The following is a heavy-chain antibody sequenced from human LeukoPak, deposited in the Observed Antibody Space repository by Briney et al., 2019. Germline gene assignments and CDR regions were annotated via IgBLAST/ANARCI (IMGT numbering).Heavy chain of an antibody. V-gene: IGHV4-59*01. Sequence: SETLSLTCTVSGGSISSYYWSWIRQPPGRGLEWIGYIYYSGSTNYNPSLKSRVTISVDTSKNQFSLKLSSVTAADTAVYYCASTHPRAGVDYWGQGTLVTVSS. J-gene: IGHJ4*02. CDR3: ASTHPRAGVDY. CDR2: IYYSGST. CDR1: GGSISSYY. D-gene: IGHD6-13*01.